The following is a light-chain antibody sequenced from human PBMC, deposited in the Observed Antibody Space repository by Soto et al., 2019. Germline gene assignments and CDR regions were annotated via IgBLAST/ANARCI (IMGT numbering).Light chain of an antibody. J-gene: IGKJ4*01. V-gene: IGKV1-12*01. Sequence: DIQMTQSPSSVSASVGDRVTITCRASQDISSWLAWYQQKQGKAPNLLIYSASTLQSGVPSRFSGSGSGTDFTLTISSLQPEDFASYYCQQADTFPLTFGGGTKVEIK. CDR1: QDISSW. CDR3: QQADTFPLT. CDR2: SAS.